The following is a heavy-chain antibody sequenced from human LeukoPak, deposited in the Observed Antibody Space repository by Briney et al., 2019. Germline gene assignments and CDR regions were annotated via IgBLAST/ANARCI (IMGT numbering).Heavy chain of an antibody. CDR3: ASWSTSSYYVTRVDH. D-gene: IGHD3-22*01. Sequence: SETLSLTCAPSGGSLSGYYWSWIRQFPGKGLEWIAYMSYIGSTNYNPSLRSRVTISIDTSKNQLSLTLTSVTAADTAVYYCASWSTSSYYVTRVDHWGQGTLVTVSS. CDR2: MSYIGST. J-gene: IGHJ4*02. CDR1: GGSLSGYY. V-gene: IGHV4-59*12.